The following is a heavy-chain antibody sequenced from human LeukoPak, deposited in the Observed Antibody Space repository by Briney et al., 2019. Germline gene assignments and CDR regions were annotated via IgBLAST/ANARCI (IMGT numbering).Heavy chain of an antibody. CDR3: ARRRDPAYCGGDCSPWGNWFDP. D-gene: IGHD2-21*02. Sequence: GESLKISCKGSGYSFTSYWIGWVRQMPGKGLEWMGIIYPGDSDTRYSPSFQGQVTISADKSISTAYLQWSSLKASDTAMYYCARRRDPAYCGGDCSPWGNWFDPWGQGTLVTVSS. CDR1: GYSFTSYW. CDR2: IYPGDSDT. V-gene: IGHV5-51*01. J-gene: IGHJ5*02.